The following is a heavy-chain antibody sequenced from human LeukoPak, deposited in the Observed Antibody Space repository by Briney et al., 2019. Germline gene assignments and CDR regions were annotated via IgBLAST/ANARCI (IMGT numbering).Heavy chain of an antibody. D-gene: IGHD2-2*01. V-gene: IGHV3-33*01. CDR1: GFTFSSYG. CDR3: AREEYQLLNYGMDV. Sequence: PGGSLRLSCAASGFTFSSYGMHWVRQAPGKGLEWVAVIWYDGSNKYYADSVKGRFTISRDNSKNTLYLQMNSLRAEDTAVYYCAREEYQLLNYGMDVRGQGTTVTVSS. CDR2: IWYDGSNK. J-gene: IGHJ6*02.